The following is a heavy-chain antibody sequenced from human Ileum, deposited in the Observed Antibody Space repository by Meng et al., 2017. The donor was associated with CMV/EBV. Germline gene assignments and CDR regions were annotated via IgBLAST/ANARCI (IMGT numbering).Heavy chain of an antibody. J-gene: IGHJ4*02. Sequence: LQLQVPVPGLVMPSETRSPTCTASGGPPTSITYFWGWIRQPPVKGLEWIGSVYYSGTTYYTPSLKSRVNMSIDTSKNRFSLKLSSATAADTAVYYCARNVGFYSSQIAYWGREPWSPSPQ. CDR1: GGPPTSITYF. CDR2: VYYSGTT. CDR3: ARNVGFYSSQIAY. D-gene: IGHD3-3*01. V-gene: IGHV4-39*07.